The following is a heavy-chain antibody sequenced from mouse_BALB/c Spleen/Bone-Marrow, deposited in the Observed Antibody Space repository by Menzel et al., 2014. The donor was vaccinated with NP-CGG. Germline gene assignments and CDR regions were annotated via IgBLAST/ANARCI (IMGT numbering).Heavy chain of an antibody. Sequence: EVQLQQPGAELVKPGASVKLSCTASGFKIKDTYMHWVRQRPEQGLEWIGRIDPANGDTRYDPKFQGKATITADTSSSTAYLQLSSLTSEDTAVYCCARYRLGTYFDYWGQGTTLTVSS. J-gene: IGHJ2*01. CDR3: ARYRLGTYFDY. CDR1: GFKIKDTY. D-gene: IGHD2-14*01. V-gene: IGHV14-3*02. CDR2: IDPANGDT.